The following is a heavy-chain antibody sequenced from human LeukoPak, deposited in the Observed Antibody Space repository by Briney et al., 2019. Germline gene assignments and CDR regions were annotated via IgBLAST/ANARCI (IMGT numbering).Heavy chain of an antibody. D-gene: IGHD3-10*01. J-gene: IGHJ4*02. V-gene: IGHV3-23*01. CDR2: ISDGGGAT. CDR3: AKSQSAMVRGVFNY. Sequence: GGSLRLSCAASGFTFSSYAMSWVRQAPGKGLEWVSGISDGGGATYYADSVKGRFTISRDNSKNTLYLQMNSLRAEDTAVYYCAKSQSAMVRGVFNYWGQGTLVTVSS. CDR1: GFTFSSYA.